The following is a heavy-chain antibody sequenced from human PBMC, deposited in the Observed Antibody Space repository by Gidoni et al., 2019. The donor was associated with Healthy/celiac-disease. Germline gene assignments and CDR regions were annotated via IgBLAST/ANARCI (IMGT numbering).Heavy chain of an antibody. J-gene: IGHJ6*03. D-gene: IGHD6-13*01. V-gene: IGHV3-20*04. CDR1: VFTFDDSG. Sequence: EVQLVESGAGVVRSGGSLRPPCPASVFTFDDSGMSWVRQARGKGLEWVSGINGNGGSTGYADYVEGRFTISRDNAENSLYLQMNSLRAEDTALDYCAREKNGIAAAGMYYYMDVWGKGTTVTVSS. CDR2: INGNGGST. CDR3: AREKNGIAAAGMYYYMDV.